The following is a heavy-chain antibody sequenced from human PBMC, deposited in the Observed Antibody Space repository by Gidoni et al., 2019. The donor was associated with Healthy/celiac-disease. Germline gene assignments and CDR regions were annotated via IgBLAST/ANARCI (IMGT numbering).Heavy chain of an antibody. J-gene: IGHJ3*02. Sequence: QVQLVESGGGVVQPGRSLRLPCAASGFTFSSYGMHWVRQAPGKGLEWVAVISYDGSNKYYADSVKGRFTISRDNSKNTLYLQMNSLRAEDTAVYYCAKLPTVRLPDAFDIWGQGTMVTVSS. V-gene: IGHV3-30*18. CDR3: AKLPTVRLPDAFDI. D-gene: IGHD4-17*01. CDR1: GFTFSSYG. CDR2: ISYDGSNK.